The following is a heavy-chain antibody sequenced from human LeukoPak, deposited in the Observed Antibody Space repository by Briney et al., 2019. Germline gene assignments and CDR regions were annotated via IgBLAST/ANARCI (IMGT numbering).Heavy chain of an antibody. Sequence: SETLSLTCAVYGGSFSGYYWSWIPPPPGKGLEWIGEINHSGSTNYNPSLKSRVTISVDTSKNQFSLKLSSVTAADTAVYYCASTTVKYYYYYYGMDVWGQGTTVTVSS. CDR2: INHSGST. CDR1: GGSFSGYY. J-gene: IGHJ6*02. CDR3: ASTTVKYYYYYYGMDV. V-gene: IGHV4-34*01. D-gene: IGHD4-17*01.